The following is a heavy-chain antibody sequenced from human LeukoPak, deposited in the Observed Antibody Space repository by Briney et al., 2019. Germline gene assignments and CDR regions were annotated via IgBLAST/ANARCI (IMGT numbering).Heavy chain of an antibody. CDR2: IYYSGST. V-gene: IGHV4-39*01. D-gene: IGHD1-26*01. J-gene: IGHJ4*02. CDR1: GGSISSSSYY. Sequence: PSETLSLTCTVSGGSISSSSYYWGWIRQPPGKGLEWIGSIYYSGSTFYNPSLQSRVTISVDTSKNQFSLELRSVTAADTAVYYCARHVYGIVGATISDYWGQGTLVTVSS. CDR3: ARHVYGIVGATISDY.